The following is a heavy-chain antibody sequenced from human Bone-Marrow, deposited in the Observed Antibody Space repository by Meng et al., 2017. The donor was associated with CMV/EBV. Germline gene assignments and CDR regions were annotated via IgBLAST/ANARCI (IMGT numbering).Heavy chain of an antibody. CDR3: ARPTYTISSPFAY. CDR1: GGSFSGYY. J-gene: IGHJ4*02. V-gene: IGHV4-34*01. CDR2: INHSGST. D-gene: IGHD6-6*01. Sequence: SETLSLTCDVYGGSFSGYYWSWIRQPPGSGLEWIGEINHSGSTRYNPSLKSRVTMSVDTSKDQFSLKLTSVTAADTAVYYCARPTYTISSPFAYWGQGRLVTVSS.